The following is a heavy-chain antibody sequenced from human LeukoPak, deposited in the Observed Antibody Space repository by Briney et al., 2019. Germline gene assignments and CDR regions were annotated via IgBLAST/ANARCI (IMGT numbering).Heavy chain of an antibody. CDR1: GYTFTSYD. V-gene: IGHV1-8*01. Sequence: ASVKVSCKASGYTFTSYDINWVRQATGQGLEWMGWMNPNSGNTGYAQKFQGRVTMTRNTPISTAYMELSSLRSEDTAVYYCARGLPLYDFWSGTSGYYMDVWGKGTTVTVSS. J-gene: IGHJ6*03. D-gene: IGHD3-3*01. CDR2: MNPNSGNT. CDR3: ARGLPLYDFWSGTSGYYMDV.